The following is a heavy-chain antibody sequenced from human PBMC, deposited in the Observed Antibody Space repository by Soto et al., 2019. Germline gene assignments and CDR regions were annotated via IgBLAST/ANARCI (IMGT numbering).Heavy chain of an antibody. CDR1: GFTFSSYD. CDR3: ARLAVAGEVYEY. Sequence: GGSLRLSCAASGFTFSSYDMHWVRQATGKGLEWVSAIGTAGDTYYPGSVKGRFTISRENAKNSLYLQMNSLRAEDTAVYYCARLAVAGEVYEYWGQGTLVTVSS. CDR2: IGTAGDT. D-gene: IGHD6-19*01. J-gene: IGHJ4*02. V-gene: IGHV3-13*01.